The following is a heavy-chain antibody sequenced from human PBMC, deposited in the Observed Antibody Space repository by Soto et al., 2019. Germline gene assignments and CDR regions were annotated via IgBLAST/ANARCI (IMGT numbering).Heavy chain of an antibody. J-gene: IGHJ4*02. CDR2: ISGSGNYT. CDR1: GFTFSTYS. CDR3: AREGINNYNEYYFDS. Sequence: VGSLRLSCAASGFTFSTYSMNWVRQAPGKGLEWVSSISGSGNYTHYADFLRGRFTISRDNAKTSLYLQMNSLRAEDTAVYYCAREGINNYNEYYFDSWGQGTVVTVSS. D-gene: IGHD4-4*01. V-gene: IGHV3-21*01.